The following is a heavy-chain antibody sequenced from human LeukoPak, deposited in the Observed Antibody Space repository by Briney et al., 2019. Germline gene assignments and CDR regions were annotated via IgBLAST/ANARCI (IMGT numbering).Heavy chain of an antibody. CDR1: GYIFTSYS. Sequence: ASVKVSCKASGYIFTSYSMHWVRRAPGQGLEWMGIINPSGGTTNYAQKFQGRVTMTRDTSTSTVYMDLSSLRSEDTAVYYCARASGWYERGPDYYYYYMDVWGKGTTVTVSS. CDR2: INPSGGTT. CDR3: ARASGWYERGPDYYYYYMDV. J-gene: IGHJ6*03. V-gene: IGHV1-46*01. D-gene: IGHD6-19*01.